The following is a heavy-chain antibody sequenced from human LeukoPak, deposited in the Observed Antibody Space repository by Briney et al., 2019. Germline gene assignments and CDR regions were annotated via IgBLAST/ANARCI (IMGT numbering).Heavy chain of an antibody. J-gene: IGHJ5*02. CDR1: GYSFTTYW. Sequence: PGESLKISCETSGYSFTTYWIGWVRQVPGAGLEWVGAIYPDDSDARYSPPFQGQVIISADKSVRTAYLQWTSLKASGTAIYYCARQRRASASVNYFDPWGQGTLSPSPQ. V-gene: IGHV5-51*01. CDR3: ARQRRASASVNYFDP. D-gene: IGHD3-10*01. CDR2: IYPDDSDA.